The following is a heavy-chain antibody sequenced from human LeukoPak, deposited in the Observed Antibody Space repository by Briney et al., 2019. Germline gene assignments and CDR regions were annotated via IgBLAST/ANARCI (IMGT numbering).Heavy chain of an antibody. J-gene: IGHJ3*02. CDR3: VRLVEWGTTFDN. Sequence: GGSLRLSCATSGFTFSGAAMHWVRQTSEKGLEWVGHIRNRDYNHATAYAASVIGRFTISRDDSENTAYLQVNNLKTEDTAVYYCVRLVEWGTTFDNWGQGTTVTVSS. D-gene: IGHD3-3*01. CDR1: GFTFSGAA. V-gene: IGHV3-73*01. CDR2: IRNRDYNHAT.